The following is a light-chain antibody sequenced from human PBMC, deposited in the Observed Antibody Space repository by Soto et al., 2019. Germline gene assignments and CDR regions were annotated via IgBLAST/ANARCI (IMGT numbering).Light chain of an antibody. CDR3: QQYNSYPLT. CDR2: KAS. V-gene: IGKV1-5*03. J-gene: IGKJ4*01. Sequence: IQMTQSPSTLSASVGDRVTITCRASQSISSWLAWYQQKPGKAPKLLIYKASSLESGVPSRFSGSGSGTEFTLTISSLQPDDFATYYCQQYNSYPLTFGGGTNVDIK. CDR1: QSISSW.